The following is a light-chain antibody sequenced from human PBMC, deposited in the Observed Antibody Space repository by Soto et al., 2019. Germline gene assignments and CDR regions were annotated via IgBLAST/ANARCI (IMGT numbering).Light chain of an antibody. V-gene: IGKV2-30*01. CDR2: QVS. CDR1: QSIVYSDGHAY. CDR3: MQGTHWPPT. Sequence: DVVMTQSPLSLSVTLGQPASISCWSSQSIVYSDGHAYLNWFHQRPGQSPRRLLYQVSKRDSGVPGRFSGTGSGSDFTLKISRVEAEDVGVYYCMQGTHWPPTFGRGTKVEI. J-gene: IGKJ1*01.